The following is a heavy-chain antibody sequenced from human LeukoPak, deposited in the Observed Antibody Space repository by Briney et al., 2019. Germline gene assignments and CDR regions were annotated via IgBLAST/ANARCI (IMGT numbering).Heavy chain of an antibody. Sequence: PGGSLRLSCAASGFTFSSYTMHWVPQAPGKGLEWISSISGGSSTIYYADSVKGRFTISRGNARNSLYLQMNSLRDEDTAVYYCARRDYGSGSFFGIDYWGQGTLVTVSS. J-gene: IGHJ4*02. V-gene: IGHV3-48*02. CDR3: ARRDYGSGSFFGIDY. CDR1: GFTFSSYT. D-gene: IGHD3-10*01. CDR2: ISGGSSTI.